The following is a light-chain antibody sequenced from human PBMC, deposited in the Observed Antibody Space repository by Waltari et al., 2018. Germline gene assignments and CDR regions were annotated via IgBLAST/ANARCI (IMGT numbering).Light chain of an antibody. CDR1: ALPKKY. CDR2: KGS. V-gene: IGLV3-25*02. J-gene: IGLJ1*01. Sequence: SYELTQPPSVSVSPGQTARITCSGDALPKKYAYWYQQKPGQAPVLVIYKGSERPSGSPARFPGSSSGTTVTLTISGVQAEDEADYYCQSADSSGNTYVFGIGTKVTVL. CDR3: QSADSSGNTYV.